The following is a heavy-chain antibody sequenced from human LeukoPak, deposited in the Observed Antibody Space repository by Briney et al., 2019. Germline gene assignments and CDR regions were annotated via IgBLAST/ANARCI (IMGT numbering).Heavy chain of an antibody. Sequence: GGSLRLSCAASGFTFSSYAMSWVRQAPGKGLEWVSAISGSGDNTYYADSVKGRFTISRDNSKNTLYLQMNSLRAEDTAVYYCARVTYGSGTYGAFDYWGQGALVTVSS. CDR2: ISGSGDNT. V-gene: IGHV3-23*01. CDR3: ARVTYGSGTYGAFDY. D-gene: IGHD3-10*01. J-gene: IGHJ4*02. CDR1: GFTFSSYA.